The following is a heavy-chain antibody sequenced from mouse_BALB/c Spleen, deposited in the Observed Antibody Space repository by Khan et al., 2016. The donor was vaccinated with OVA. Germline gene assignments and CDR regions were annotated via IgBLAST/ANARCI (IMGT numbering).Heavy chain of an antibody. CDR3: VNHGSTSAWFTY. D-gene: IGHD1-1*01. J-gene: IGHJ3*01. CDR2: INPSTDYT. Sequence: QVRLQQSGAELAKPGASVKMSCKASGYTFTSFRMHWVKQRPGQGLEWIGYINPSTDYTEYNQRFKDKATLTADKSSSTAYMRLTSLTSDDSAVYYCVNHGSTSAWFTYWGQGTLVTVSA. V-gene: IGHV1-7*01. CDR1: GYTFTSFR.